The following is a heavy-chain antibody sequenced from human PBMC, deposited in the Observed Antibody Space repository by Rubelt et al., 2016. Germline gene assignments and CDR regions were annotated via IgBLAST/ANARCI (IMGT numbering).Heavy chain of an antibody. CDR3: ARDVGDGYNYFDY. V-gene: IGHV3-21*01. J-gene: IGHJ4*02. D-gene: IGHD5-24*01. Sequence: GEGLEWVSSISSSSSYIYYADSVKGRFTISRDNAKNSLYLQMNSLRAEDTAVYYCARDVGDGYNYFDYWGQGTLVTVSS. CDR2: ISSSSSYI.